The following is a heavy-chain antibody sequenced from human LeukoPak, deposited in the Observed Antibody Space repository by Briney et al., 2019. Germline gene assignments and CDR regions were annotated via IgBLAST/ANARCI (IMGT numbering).Heavy chain of an antibody. CDR2: INWNGGST. CDR1: GFTFDDYG. D-gene: IGHD1-26*01. CDR3: ARDLDTWELVYPVAFDI. V-gene: IGHV3-20*01. J-gene: IGHJ3*02. Sequence: PGGSLRLSCAASGFTFDDYGMSWVRQAPGKGLEWVSGINWNGGSTGYADSVKGRFTISRDNAKNSLYLQMNSLRAEDTALYHCARDLDTWELVYPVAFDIWGQGTMVTVSS.